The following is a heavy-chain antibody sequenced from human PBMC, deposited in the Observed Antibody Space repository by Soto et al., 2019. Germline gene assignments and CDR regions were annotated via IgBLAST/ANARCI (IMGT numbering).Heavy chain of an antibody. CDR2: VSYSGST. CDR3: ARGYYDSSGQSNTLDI. Sequence: NPSETLSLTCTVSGASISSSYWSWIRQSPGKGLEWIGYVSYSGSTNYNPSLKSRVTISVDTSKNQFSLKLSSVTAADTAVYYCARGYYDSSGQSNTLDICGPGTMGIVSS. D-gene: IGHD3-22*01. J-gene: IGHJ3*02. V-gene: IGHV4-59*01. CDR1: GASISSSY.